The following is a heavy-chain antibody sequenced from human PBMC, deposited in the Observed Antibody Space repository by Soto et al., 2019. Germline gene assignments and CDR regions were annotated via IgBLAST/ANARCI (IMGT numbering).Heavy chain of an antibody. Sequence: GASVKVSCKASGGTFSSYAISWVRQAPGQGLEWMGGIIPIFGTANYAQKFQGRVTITADESTSTAYMELSSLRSEDTAVYYCARALRRDGYNPYYYYGMDVWGQGTTVTVSS. CDR1: GGTFSSYA. V-gene: IGHV1-69*13. J-gene: IGHJ6*02. CDR2: IIPIFGTA. D-gene: IGHD5-12*01. CDR3: ARALRRDGYNPYYYYGMDV.